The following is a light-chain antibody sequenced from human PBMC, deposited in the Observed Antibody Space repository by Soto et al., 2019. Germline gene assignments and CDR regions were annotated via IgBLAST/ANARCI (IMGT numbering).Light chain of an antibody. Sequence: QPVLTQSPSASASLGASVKLTCTLSRGHSSYAIEWHQQQPEKGPRYLMKLNSDGSHSKGDGIPDRFSGSSSGAERYLIISSLQSEDEADYYCQTWGTGIHVFGTGTKVSVL. CDR3: QTWGTGIHV. CDR1: RGHSSYA. CDR2: LNSDGSH. V-gene: IGLV4-69*01. J-gene: IGLJ1*01.